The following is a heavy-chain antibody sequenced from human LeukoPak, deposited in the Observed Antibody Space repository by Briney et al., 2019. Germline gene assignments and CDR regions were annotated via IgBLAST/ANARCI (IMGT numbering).Heavy chain of an antibody. D-gene: IGHD6-19*01. CDR3: ARHGYSSGREFDY. Sequence: SETLSLTCTVSGGSISSYYWSWIRQPPGKGLEWIGYIYYSGSTNYNPSLKSRVTISVDTSKNQFSLKLSSVTAADTAVYYCARHGYSSGREFDYWGQGTLVTVSS. CDR1: GGSISSYY. J-gene: IGHJ4*02. CDR2: IYYSGST. V-gene: IGHV4-59*08.